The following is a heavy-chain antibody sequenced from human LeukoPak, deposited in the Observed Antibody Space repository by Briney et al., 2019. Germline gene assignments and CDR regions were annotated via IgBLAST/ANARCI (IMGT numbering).Heavy chain of an antibody. D-gene: IGHD2-8*01. Sequence: PSETLSLTCTVSGGSISSYYWSWIRQPAGKGLEWIGRIYTSGSTNYNPSLKSRVIMSVDTSKNQFSLKLSSVTAADTAVYYCAREKTLRMVYATNWFDPWGQGTLVTVSS. CDR2: IYTSGST. CDR3: AREKTLRMVYATNWFDP. CDR1: GGSISSYY. V-gene: IGHV4-4*07. J-gene: IGHJ5*02.